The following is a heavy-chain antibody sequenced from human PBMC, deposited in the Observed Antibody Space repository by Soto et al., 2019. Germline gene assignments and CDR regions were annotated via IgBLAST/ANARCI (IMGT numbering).Heavy chain of an antibody. D-gene: IGHD6-19*01. Sequence: EVQLVESGGGLVKPGGSLRLSCAASGFTFSSYSRNWVRQAPGKGLEWVSSISSSSSDIYYADSVKGRFTISRDNAKNSLYLKMNSLRAEDTAVYYCASSLLSSGWLQDYWGQGTLVTVSS. CDR2: ISSSSSDI. CDR1: GFTFSSYS. CDR3: ASSLLSSGWLQDY. J-gene: IGHJ4*02. V-gene: IGHV3-21*01.